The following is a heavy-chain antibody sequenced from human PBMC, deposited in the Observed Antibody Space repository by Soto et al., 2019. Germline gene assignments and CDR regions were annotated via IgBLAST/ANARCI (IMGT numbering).Heavy chain of an antibody. CDR3: ASFWCNPAISVIALSAAYYCMDI. J-gene: IGHJ6*02. CDR2: IIRIVGTS. D-gene: IGHD2-8*01. Sequence: GALVKVSCNASGSTFSSYAISWGRQAPGQGLEWMGGIIRIVGTSNYAQKFQSRVTIAADESTSRAYVELSSLRSEDTAVYYCASFWCNPAISVIALSAAYYCMDIRGHG. CDR1: GSTFSSYA. V-gene: IGHV1-69*13.